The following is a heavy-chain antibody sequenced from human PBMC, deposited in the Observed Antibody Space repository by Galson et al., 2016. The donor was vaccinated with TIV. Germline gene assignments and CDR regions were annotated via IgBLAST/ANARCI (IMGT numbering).Heavy chain of an antibody. Sequence: SLRLSCAASGFIISPYGLHWVRQAPGEGLEWVAVISSDGNNKDYADSVKGRFTISRDNSKNTLYLQMSSLRPEDTAVYYCASETFYYDIRDYAPLGFWGQGTLVTVSS. CDR2: ISSDGNNK. CDR3: ASETFYYDIRDYAPLGF. V-gene: IGHV3-30*03. D-gene: IGHD3-22*01. J-gene: IGHJ4*02. CDR1: GFIISPYG.